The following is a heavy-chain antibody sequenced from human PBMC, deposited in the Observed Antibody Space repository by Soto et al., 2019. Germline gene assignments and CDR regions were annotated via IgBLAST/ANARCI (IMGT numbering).Heavy chain of an antibody. CDR3: ATPAGLAPAHYYGMDV. CDR1: GFNISIYS. V-gene: IGHV3-30*03. CDR2: ISYDGSNK. J-gene: IGHJ6*02. Sequence: QVQLVESGGGVVQPGRSLRLSCAASGFNISIYSFHWVRQAPGKGLEWVAVISYDGSNKYYADFVKGRFTISRDNSKNTLYLQMNSLGAEDTAVFYCATPAGLAPAHYYGMDVWGQGTTVTVS. D-gene: IGHD2-2*01.